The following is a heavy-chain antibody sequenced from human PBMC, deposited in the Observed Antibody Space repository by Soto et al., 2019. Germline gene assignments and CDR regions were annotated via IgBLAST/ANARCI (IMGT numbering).Heavy chain of an antibody. Sequence: EVQLLDSGGGLVQPGGSLRLSCAASGFTFSNYAMNWVRQAPGKGLEWVSAISASGTGTDYADSVKGRFTISRDNSKNTLYLQMNSLRGEDTAVYYCAKVPLPPYYFDYWGQVTLGTVSS. CDR1: GFTFSNYA. V-gene: IGHV3-23*01. CDR2: ISASGTGT. CDR3: AKVPLPPYYFDY. J-gene: IGHJ4*01.